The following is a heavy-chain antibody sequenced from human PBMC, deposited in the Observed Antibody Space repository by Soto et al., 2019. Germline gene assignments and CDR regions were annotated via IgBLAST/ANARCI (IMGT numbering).Heavy chain of an antibody. D-gene: IGHD3-3*02. J-gene: IGHJ5*02. CDR3: ARDISRHLFDP. Sequence: EVQLVESGGGLVKPGGSLRLSCAASGFTFSSYSMNWVRQAPGKGLDWVSSISSSRSYIYYADSVKGRFTISRDNAKNSLYLQMNSLRAEDTAGYYCARDISRHLFDPGGQGTLVTVSS. V-gene: IGHV3-21*01. CDR2: ISSSRSYI. CDR1: GFTFSSYS.